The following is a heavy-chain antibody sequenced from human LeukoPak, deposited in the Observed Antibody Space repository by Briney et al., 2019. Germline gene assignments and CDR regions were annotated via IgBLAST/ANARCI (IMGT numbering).Heavy chain of an antibody. Sequence: SETLSLTCTVSRGSISSGDYSWSWIRQPPGKGLEYIAYIHYIGVVQYNSSLKGRLTISLDASKDQFSLQLRSVSAADTAVYYCARQAYSSNLGWFDPWGQGTLVTVSS. D-gene: IGHD6-13*01. CDR1: RGSISSGDYS. V-gene: IGHV4-30-4*01. J-gene: IGHJ5*02. CDR3: ARQAYSSNLGWFDP. CDR2: IHYIGVV.